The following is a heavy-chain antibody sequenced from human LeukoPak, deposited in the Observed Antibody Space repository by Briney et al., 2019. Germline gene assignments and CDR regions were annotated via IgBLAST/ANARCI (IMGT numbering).Heavy chain of an antibody. CDR2: IYYSGST. V-gene: IGHV4-30-4*01. J-gene: IGHJ3*02. Sequence: SQTLSLTCTVSGGSISSGDYYWSWIRQPPGKGLEWIVYIYYSGSTYYNPSLKSRVTISVDTSKSQFSLKLSSVTAADTAVYYCARVARKLGGYAAFDIWGQGTMVTVSS. CDR3: ARVARKLGGYAAFDI. CDR1: GGSISSGDYY. D-gene: IGHD5-12*01.